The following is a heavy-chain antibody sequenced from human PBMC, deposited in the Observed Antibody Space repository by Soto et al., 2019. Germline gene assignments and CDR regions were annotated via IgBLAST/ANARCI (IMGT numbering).Heavy chain of an antibody. CDR3: AREPRRHGGVWFDP. Sequence: QVQLVQSGAEVKKPGSSVQFSCKASGGTLSSYAISWVRQVPGQGLEWMGGIIPIFGTANYAQKFQGRVTITEDESTSKAYMELCSLRSEDTAVYYCAREPRRHGGVWFDPWGQGTLVTVSS. V-gene: IGHV1-69*01. J-gene: IGHJ5*02. CDR2: IIPIFGTA. CDR1: GGTLSSYA. D-gene: IGHD2-8*01.